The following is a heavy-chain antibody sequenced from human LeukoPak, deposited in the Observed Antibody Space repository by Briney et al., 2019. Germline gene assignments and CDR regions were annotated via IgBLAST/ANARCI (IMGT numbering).Heavy chain of an antibody. CDR3: TRVADVYFQH. D-gene: IGHD6-19*01. CDR1: GVSISSYY. V-gene: IGHV4-59*01. Sequence: SETLSLTCTVSGVSISSYYWSWIRQPPGKGLEWIGYIYYRGSTNSNPSLKSRVTISVDTSKNQFSLKLTSVTAADTAVYYCTRVADVYFQHWGQGTLVTVSS. J-gene: IGHJ1*01. CDR2: IYYRGST.